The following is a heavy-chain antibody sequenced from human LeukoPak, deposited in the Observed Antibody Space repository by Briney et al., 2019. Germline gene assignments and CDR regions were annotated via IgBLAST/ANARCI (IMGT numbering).Heavy chain of an antibody. D-gene: IGHD4-17*01. CDR2: IKQDGSEK. CDR3: ARETTVIFYWYFDL. Sequence: GGSLRLSCAASGFTFSSYWMSWVGQAPGKGLEGVANIKQDGSEKYYVDSVKGRFTISRDNAKNSLYLQMNSLRAEDTAVYYCARETTVIFYWYFDLWGRGTLVTVSS. CDR1: GFTFSSYW. V-gene: IGHV3-7*01. J-gene: IGHJ2*01.